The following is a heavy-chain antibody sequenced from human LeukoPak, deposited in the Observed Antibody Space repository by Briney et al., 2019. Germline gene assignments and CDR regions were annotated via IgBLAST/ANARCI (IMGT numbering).Heavy chain of an antibody. V-gene: IGHV3-23*01. Sequence: GGSLKLSCEASGFTFSSYAMSWVRQAPGKGLEWVSAISGSGGSTYYADSVKGRFTISRDNSKNKLYLQMNSLRAEDTAVYYCAKEGVYGSGRGYYYGMDVWGQGTTVTVSS. J-gene: IGHJ6*02. D-gene: IGHD3-10*01. CDR1: GFTFSSYA. CDR2: ISGSGGST. CDR3: AKEGVYGSGRGYYYGMDV.